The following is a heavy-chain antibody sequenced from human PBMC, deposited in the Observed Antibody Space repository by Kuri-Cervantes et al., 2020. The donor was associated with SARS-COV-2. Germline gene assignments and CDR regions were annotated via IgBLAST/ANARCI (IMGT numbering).Heavy chain of an antibody. CDR2: INPSDGST. CDR1: RYTFTHYY. V-gene: IGHV1-46*01. Sequence: ASVKVSCKASRYTFTHYYMHWVRQAPGQGLEWMGIINPSDGSTNYAQKFQGRVTITRDTSASTAYMELSSLRSEDTAVYYCARGLSRASLNRGVIPSDAFDIWGQGTMVTVSS. CDR3: ARGLSRASLNRGVIPSDAFDI. J-gene: IGHJ3*02. D-gene: IGHD3-10*01.